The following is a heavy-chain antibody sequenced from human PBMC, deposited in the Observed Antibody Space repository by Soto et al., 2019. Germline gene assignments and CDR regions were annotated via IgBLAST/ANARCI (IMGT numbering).Heavy chain of an antibody. CDR2: ISTYNGNT. CDR1: GYTFITYG. CDR3: ARGPTDYYDNSANYFLDY. V-gene: IGHV1-18*01. D-gene: IGHD3-22*01. Sequence: GASLKVSCKASGYTFITYGVSWVRQAPGQGLYWLGWISTYNGNTRYAERLQGRVTMTTDTTTNTAYMELRNLRSDDTAVYYCARGPTDYYDNSANYFLDYWGQGTLVTVSS. J-gene: IGHJ4*02.